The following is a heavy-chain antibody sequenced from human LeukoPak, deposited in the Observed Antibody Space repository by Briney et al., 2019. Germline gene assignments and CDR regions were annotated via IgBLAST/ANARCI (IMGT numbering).Heavy chain of an antibody. D-gene: IGHD1-14*01. CDR1: GSGPAFTDHT. Sequence: GGSLRLSCAASGSGPAFTDHTMNWVRQAPGKGLEWVSSISSSGASLYYADSARGRFTISRDNAKNSLYLQMDSLRAEDTAIYLCAREWNSRNRFDFWGQGTLVTVSS. CDR2: ISSSGASL. CDR3: AREWNSRNRFDF. J-gene: IGHJ4*02. V-gene: IGHV3-21*01.